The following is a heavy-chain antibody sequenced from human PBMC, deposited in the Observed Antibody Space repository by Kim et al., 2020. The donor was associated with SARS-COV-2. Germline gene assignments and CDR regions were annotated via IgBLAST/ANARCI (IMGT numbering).Heavy chain of an antibody. D-gene: IGHD3-10*01. V-gene: IGHV5-10-1*04. J-gene: IGHJ5*02. CDR3: ARSFGELPLDP. Sequence: NYSPSVQGQVTMSADKSISTAYLQWSSLKASDTAMYYCARSFGELPLDPWGQGTLVTVSS.